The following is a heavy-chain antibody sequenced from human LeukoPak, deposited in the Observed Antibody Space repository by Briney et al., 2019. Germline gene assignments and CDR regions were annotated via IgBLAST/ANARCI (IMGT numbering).Heavy chain of an antibody. CDR1: GYTFTGYH. Sequence: ASVKVSCKASGYTFTGYHMHWVRQAPGQGLEWMGRINPNSGGTNYAQKFQGRVTMTRDTSISTAYMELSRLRSDDTAVYYRARGLIEYSSSFSDYWGQGTLVTVSS. V-gene: IGHV1-2*06. D-gene: IGHD6-6*01. CDR3: ARGLIEYSSSFSDY. CDR2: INPNSGGT. J-gene: IGHJ4*02.